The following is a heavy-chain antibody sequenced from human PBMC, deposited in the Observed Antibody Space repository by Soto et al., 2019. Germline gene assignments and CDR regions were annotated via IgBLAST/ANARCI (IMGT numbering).Heavy chain of an antibody. J-gene: IGHJ4*02. V-gene: IGHV3-48*01. CDR3: ARDTDTSSDYPYFDY. D-gene: IGHD3-22*01. Sequence: GGPLGLSCAAAGLTFSSYSMNWVRQAPGKGLEWVSYISSSSSTIYYADSVKGRFTISRENAKNSLYLQMNSLRAEDTAVYYCARDTDTSSDYPYFDYWRQGTVVTVSS. CDR2: ISSSSSTI. CDR1: GLTFSSYS.